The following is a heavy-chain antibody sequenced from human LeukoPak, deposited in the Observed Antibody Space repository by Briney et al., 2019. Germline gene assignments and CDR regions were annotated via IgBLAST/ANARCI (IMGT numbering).Heavy chain of an antibody. D-gene: IGHD3-22*01. CDR2: INPNSGGT. CDR1: GYTFTGHY. V-gene: IGHV1-2*02. Sequence: ASVKVSCKAPGYTFTGHYMHWVRQAPGQGLEWMGWINPNSGGTNYAQKFQGRVTMTRDTSISTAYMELSRLRSDDTAVYYCARVRYYDSSDYDYWGQGTLVTVSS. CDR3: ARVRYYDSSDYDY. J-gene: IGHJ4*02.